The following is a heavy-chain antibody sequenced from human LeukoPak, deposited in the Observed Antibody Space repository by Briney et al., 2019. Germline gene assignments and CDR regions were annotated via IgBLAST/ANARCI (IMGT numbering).Heavy chain of an antibody. Sequence: SETLSLTCSVSGGSISSYYWNWIRQPAGKGLEWIGRIHTSGSTNYNPSLKSRVTVSVDTSRNQFSLKLSSVTAADTAVYYCARGKVVAGTPGQNSWDYWGQGTLVTVSS. CDR1: GGSISSYY. V-gene: IGHV4-4*07. D-gene: IGHD6-19*01. CDR3: ARGKVVAGTPGQNSWDY. CDR2: IHTSGST. J-gene: IGHJ4*02.